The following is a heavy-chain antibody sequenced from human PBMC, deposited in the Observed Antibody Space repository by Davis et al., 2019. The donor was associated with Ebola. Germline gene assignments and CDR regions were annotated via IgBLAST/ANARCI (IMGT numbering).Heavy chain of an antibody. J-gene: IGHJ6*02. D-gene: IGHD3-10*01. Sequence: ASVKVSCKASGYTFTSYAMHWVRQAPGQRLEWMGWINAGNGNTKYSQKFQGRVTITRDTSASTAYMELSSLRSEDTAVYYCARGMGRFREFDYYYGMDVWGQGTTVTVSS. CDR2: INAGNGNT. CDR3: ARGMGRFREFDYYYGMDV. CDR1: GYTFTSYA. V-gene: IGHV1-3*01.